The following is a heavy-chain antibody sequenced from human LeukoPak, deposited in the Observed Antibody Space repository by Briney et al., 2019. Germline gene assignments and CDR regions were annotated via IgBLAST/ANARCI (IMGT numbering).Heavy chain of an antibody. D-gene: IGHD1-26*01. Sequence: ASVKVSCKASGYTFTGYYMHWVRQAPGQGLEWVGWINPNSGGTNYAQKFQGRVTMTRDTSISTAYMELSRLRSDDTAVYYCARDLQWELLYFDYWGQGTLVTVSS. CDR1: GYTFTGYY. J-gene: IGHJ4*02. V-gene: IGHV1-2*02. CDR3: ARDLQWELLYFDY. CDR2: INPNSGGT.